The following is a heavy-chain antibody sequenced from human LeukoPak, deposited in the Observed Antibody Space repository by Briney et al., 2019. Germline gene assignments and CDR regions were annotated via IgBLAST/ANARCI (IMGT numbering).Heavy chain of an antibody. D-gene: IGHD4-17*01. CDR1: GYTFTSYG. V-gene: IGHV1-18*01. CDR3: AGDYGDSSYYYYGMDV. CDR2: ISAYNGNT. Sequence: ASVKVSCKASGYTFTSYGISWVRQAPGQGLEWMGWISAYNGNTNYAQKLQGRVTMTTDTSTSTAYMELRSLRSDDTAVCYCAGDYGDSSYYYYGMDVWGQGTTVTVSS. J-gene: IGHJ6*02.